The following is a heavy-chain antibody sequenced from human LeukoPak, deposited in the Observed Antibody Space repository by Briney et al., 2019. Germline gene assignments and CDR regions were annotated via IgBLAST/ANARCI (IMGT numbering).Heavy chain of an antibody. D-gene: IGHD1-26*01. CDR2: IYSGGST. J-gene: IGHJ4*02. Sequence: GGSLRLSCAASGFTVSSNYMSWVRQAPGKGLEWVSVIYSGGSTYYADSVKGRFTISRDNSKNTLYLQMNSLRAEDTAVYYCARVYEAVGATGPVDTAYFDYWGQGTLVIVSS. CDR3: ARVYEAVGATGPVDTAYFDY. V-gene: IGHV3-53*01. CDR1: GFTVSSNY.